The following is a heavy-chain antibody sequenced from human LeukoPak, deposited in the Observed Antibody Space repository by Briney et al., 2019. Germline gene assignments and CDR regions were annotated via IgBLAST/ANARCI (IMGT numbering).Heavy chain of an antibody. J-gene: IGHJ5*02. CDR2: IYHSGST. Sequence: SETLSLTCAVSGGSISSSNWWSWVRQPPGKGLEWIGEIYHSGSTNYNPSLKSRVTISVDKSKNQFSLKLSSVTAADTAVYYCARREYSSGWYGYNWFDPWGQGTLVTVSS. CDR3: ARREYSSGWYGYNWFDP. V-gene: IGHV4-4*02. D-gene: IGHD6-19*01. CDR1: GGSISSSNW.